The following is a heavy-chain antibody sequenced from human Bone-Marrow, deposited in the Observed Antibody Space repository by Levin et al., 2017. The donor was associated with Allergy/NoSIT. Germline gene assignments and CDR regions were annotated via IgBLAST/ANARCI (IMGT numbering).Heavy chain of an antibody. CDR3: AKARDVWYFDL. CDR2: IYSGGST. Sequence: GGSLRLSCAASGFTVSSNYMTWVRQAPGKGLEWVSVIYSGGSTYYADSVKGRFTISRDNSKNTLYLQMNSLRVEDTSVYYCAKARDVWYFDLWGRGTLATVSS. CDR1: GFTVSSNY. J-gene: IGHJ2*01. V-gene: IGHV3-53*01.